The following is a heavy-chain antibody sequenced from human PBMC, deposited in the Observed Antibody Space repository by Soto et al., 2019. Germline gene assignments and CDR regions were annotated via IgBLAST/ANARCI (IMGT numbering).Heavy chain of an antibody. Sequence: SLTCTVSGGSISSSSYYWGWIRQPPGKGLEWIGSIYYSGSTYYNPSLKSRVTISVDTSKNQFSLKLSSVTAADTAVYYCARTDIVVGYYYMDVWGKGTTVTVSS. D-gene: IGHD2-2*01. CDR3: ARTDIVVGYYYMDV. CDR1: GGSISSSSYY. CDR2: IYYSGST. V-gene: IGHV4-39*01. J-gene: IGHJ6*03.